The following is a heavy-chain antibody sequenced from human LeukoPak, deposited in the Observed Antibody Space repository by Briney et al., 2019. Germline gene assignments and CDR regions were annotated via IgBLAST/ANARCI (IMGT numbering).Heavy chain of an antibody. CDR3: AREIAPTGHDPDAFDI. J-gene: IGHJ3*02. Sequence: ASVKVSCKASGYTFTCYYMHWVRQAPGQGLEWMGWINPNSGGTNYAQKFQGRVTMTRDTSISTAYMELSRLRSDDTAVYYCAREIAPTGHDPDAFDIWGQGTMVTVSS. V-gene: IGHV1-2*02. CDR2: INPNSGGT. D-gene: IGHD1-1*01. CDR1: GYTFTCYY.